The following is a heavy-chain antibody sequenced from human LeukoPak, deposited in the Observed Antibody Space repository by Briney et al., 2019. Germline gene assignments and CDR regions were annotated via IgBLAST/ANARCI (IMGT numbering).Heavy chain of an antibody. CDR1: GGSFSGYY. CDR2: INHSGST. J-gene: IGHJ4*02. CDR3: ARGVSHRAYSSDWFLVGRYFDY. Sequence: PSETLSLTCVVNGGSFSGYYWSWIRQPPGKGLEWIGEINHSGSTSYHPPLKSRVTISVDTSKNQFSLKLSSVTAADTALYYCARGVSHRAYSSDWFLVGRYFDYWGQGTVLTVSS. D-gene: IGHD3-9*01. V-gene: IGHV4-34*01.